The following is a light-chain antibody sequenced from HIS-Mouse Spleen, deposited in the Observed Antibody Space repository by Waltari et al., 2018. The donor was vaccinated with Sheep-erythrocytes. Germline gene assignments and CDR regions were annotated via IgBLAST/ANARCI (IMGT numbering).Light chain of an antibody. CDR3: CSYAGSSTPWV. J-gene: IGLJ3*02. Sequence: QSALTQPASVSGSPGQSIPISCPGTTSDVGSFTLASWYQQHQGKAPKHMIMEGSKRPSGVSNRFSGSKSGNTASLTISGLQAEDEADYYCCSYAGSSTPWVFGGGTKLTVL. CDR2: EGS. V-gene: IGLV2-23*01. CDR1: TSDVGSFTL.